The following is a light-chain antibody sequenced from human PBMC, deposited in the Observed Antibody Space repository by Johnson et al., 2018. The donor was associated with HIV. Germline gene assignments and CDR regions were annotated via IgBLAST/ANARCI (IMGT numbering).Light chain of an antibody. J-gene: IGLJ1*01. CDR2: DNN. CDR1: SSNVGSSF. V-gene: IGLV1-51*01. Sequence: QYVLTQPPSVSAAPGQTVTISCSGSSSNVGSSFVSWYRQVPGTAPKLLIYDNNKRPSGIPGRFSGSKSGPSATLGITGLQTGDEADYYCGIWDASLSPLYVFGTGTTIPVL. CDR3: GIWDASLSPLYV.